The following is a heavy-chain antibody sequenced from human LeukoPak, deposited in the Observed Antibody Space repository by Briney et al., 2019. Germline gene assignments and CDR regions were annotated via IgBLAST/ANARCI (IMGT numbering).Heavy chain of an antibody. D-gene: IGHD3-10*01. CDR2: IWNDGSNK. Sequence: PGRSLRLSCAASGFTFSIYGMHWVRQAPGKGLEWVAVIWNDGSNKYYADSVEGRFTISRDNSKNTLYLQMNSLRAEDTAVYSCARASGPSDYWGQGTLVTVSS. CDR3: ARASGPSDY. V-gene: IGHV3-33*01. CDR1: GFTFSIYG. J-gene: IGHJ4*02.